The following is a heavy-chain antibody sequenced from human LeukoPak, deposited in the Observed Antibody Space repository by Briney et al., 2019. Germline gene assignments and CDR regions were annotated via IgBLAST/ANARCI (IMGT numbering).Heavy chain of an antibody. CDR2: ISGSAGST. V-gene: IGHV3-23*01. CDR1: GGSINRSN. J-gene: IGHJ2*01. D-gene: IGHD6-13*01. CDR3: ARGATSSWYPTGLDWRPKVKWYFDV. Sequence: GTLSLTCAVSGGSINRSNWWSWVRQSPGKGLEWVSTISGSAGSTHYADSVKGRFTFSRDNSKNTLYLQMNSLKAEDTAVYYCARGATSSWYPTGLDWRPKVKWYFDVWGRGTQVTVSS.